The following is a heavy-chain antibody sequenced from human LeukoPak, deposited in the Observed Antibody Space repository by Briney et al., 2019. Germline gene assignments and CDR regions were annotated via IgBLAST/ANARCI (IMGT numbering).Heavy chain of an antibody. J-gene: IGHJ6*03. V-gene: IGHV4-34*01. Sequence: SETLSLTCTVSGGSFSGYYWNWIRQPPGKGLERIGEINYNEGSRYNPSLKSRVTISVDTSKNQFSLKLSSVTAADTAVYYCARTPNPIHYYGSGSSQYYYYMDVWGKGTTVTVSS. CDR3: ARTPNPIHYYGSGSSQYYYYMDV. CDR1: GGSFSGYY. CDR2: INYNEGS. D-gene: IGHD3-10*01.